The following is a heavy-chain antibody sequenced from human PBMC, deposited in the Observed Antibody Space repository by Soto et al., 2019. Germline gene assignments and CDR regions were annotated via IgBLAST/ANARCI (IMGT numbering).Heavy chain of an antibody. D-gene: IGHD3-10*01. Sequence: QVQLQESGPGLVKPSGTLSLTCAVSGGSISSSNWWSWVRQPPGKGLEWIGEIYHSGSTNYTPSLNSRVTISVDKSKNQFSLKLSSVTAADTAVYYCARDNLWFGELLWRGFDYWGQGTLVTVSS. CDR1: GGSISSSNW. V-gene: IGHV4-4*02. J-gene: IGHJ4*02. CDR2: IYHSGST. CDR3: ARDNLWFGELLWRGFDY.